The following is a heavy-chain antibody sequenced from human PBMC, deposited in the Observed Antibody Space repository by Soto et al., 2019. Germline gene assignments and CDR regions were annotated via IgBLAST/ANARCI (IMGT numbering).Heavy chain of an antibody. V-gene: IGHV3-48*01. Sequence: ASGFTFSSYSMNWVRQAPGKGLEWISYISSSSGTIYYADSVKGRFTISRDNAKNSMYLQMNSLRAEDTAVYYCARRVLYDSSGFDYWGQGT. D-gene: IGHD3-22*01. CDR2: ISSSSGTI. CDR3: ARRVLYDSSGFDY. CDR1: GFTFSSYS. J-gene: IGHJ4*02.